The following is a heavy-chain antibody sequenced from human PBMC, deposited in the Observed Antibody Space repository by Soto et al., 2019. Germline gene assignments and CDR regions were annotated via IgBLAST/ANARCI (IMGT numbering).Heavy chain of an antibody. CDR1: GFPFNNYA. V-gene: IGHV3-23*01. J-gene: IGHJ5*02. CDR2: ISVSGDNT. Sequence: GGSLRLSCAASGFPFNNYAMTWVRQAPGKGLEWVSAISVSGDNTYYAGSVRGRFTISRDNAKNILFLQMNSLRAEDTALYYCARKIYHRFDPWGQGTLVTVSS. D-gene: IGHD2-2*01. CDR3: ARKIYHRFDP.